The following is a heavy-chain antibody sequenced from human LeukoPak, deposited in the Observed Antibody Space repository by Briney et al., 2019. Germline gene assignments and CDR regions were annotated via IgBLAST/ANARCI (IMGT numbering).Heavy chain of an antibody. D-gene: IGHD3-3*01. CDR3: AKAPGIFGVVIIWYYFDY. CDR2: ISGSGGST. Sequence: GGSLRLSCAASEFTFSNYGMSWVRQAPGKGLEWVSSISGSGGSTQYADSVQGRFAISRDNSRNTLYLQMNSLRAEDTAVYYCAKAPGIFGVVIIWYYFDYWGQGTLVTVSS. CDR1: EFTFSNYG. J-gene: IGHJ4*02. V-gene: IGHV3-23*01.